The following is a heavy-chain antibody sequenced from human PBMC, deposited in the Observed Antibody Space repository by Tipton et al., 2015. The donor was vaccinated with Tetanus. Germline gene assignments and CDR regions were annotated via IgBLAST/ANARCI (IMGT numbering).Heavy chain of an antibody. CDR1: GGSIRSGGYY. CDR3: AILPKHWLAPRGAP. Sequence: LRLSCTVSGGSIRSGGYYWTWIRQHPERGLEWIGYIYYTGNTYYNPSLKSRVTISVDTSKNQFSLNMSSVTAADTAVYYCAILPKHWLAPRGAPWGQGILVTVSS. CDR2: IYYTGNT. J-gene: IGHJ5*02. V-gene: IGHV4-31*03. D-gene: IGHD6-19*01.